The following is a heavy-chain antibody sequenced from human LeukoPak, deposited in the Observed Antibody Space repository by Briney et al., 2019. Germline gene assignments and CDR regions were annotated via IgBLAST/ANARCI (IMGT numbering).Heavy chain of an antibody. CDR3: GNLD. Sequence: GGSLRLSCAASGFAVSNNYMNWVRQAPGKGLVWVSQINGDGSSTSYADSVKGRFTISRDNAKNTLYLQMNSLRAEDTAVYYCGNLDWGQGTLVTVSS. V-gene: IGHV3-74*01. CDR1: GFAVSNNY. J-gene: IGHJ4*02. CDR2: INGDGSST.